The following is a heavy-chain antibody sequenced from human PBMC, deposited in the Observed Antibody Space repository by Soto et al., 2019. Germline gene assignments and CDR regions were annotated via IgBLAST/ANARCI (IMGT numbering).Heavy chain of an antibody. D-gene: IGHD3-22*01. Sequence: PGGSLRLSCAASGFTFSSYGMHWVRQAPGKGLEWVAVISYDGSNKYYADSVKGRFTISRDNSKNTLYLQMNSLRAEDTAVYYCAGYYYDSSGYYNYWGQGTLVTV. V-gene: IGHV3-30*03. CDR1: GFTFSSYG. J-gene: IGHJ4*02. CDR2: ISYDGSNK. CDR3: AGYYYDSSGYYNY.